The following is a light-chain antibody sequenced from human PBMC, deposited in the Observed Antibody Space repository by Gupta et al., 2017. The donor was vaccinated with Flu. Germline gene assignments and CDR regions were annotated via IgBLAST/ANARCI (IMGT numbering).Light chain of an antibody. CDR1: SSDVGGYNY. J-gene: IGLJ1*01. CDR2: EVS. CDR3: SSYTSSSTLV. V-gene: IGLV2-14*01. Sequence: QSALTQPASVSGSPGQQITISCTGTSSDVGGYNYVSWYQQHPGKAPKLMIYEVSNRPSGVSNRFSGSMSGNTASLTISGLQAEDEADYYCSSYTSSSTLVFGTGTKVTVL.